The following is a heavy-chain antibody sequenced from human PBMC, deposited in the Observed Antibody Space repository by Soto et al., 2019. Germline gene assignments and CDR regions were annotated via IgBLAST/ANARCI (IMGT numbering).Heavy chain of an antibody. CDR2: IYTSGST. J-gene: IGHJ6*02. V-gene: IGHV4-4*07. Sequence: SETLSLTCTVSGGSIGSFYWRWIRQPAGKGLEWIGRIYTSGSTNYNPSLESRVTMSLDTSENQVSLKLSSVTAADTAVYYCAGDQGYYYYGMDIWRQGTTVTVTS. CDR3: AGDQGYYYYGMDI. CDR1: GGSIGSFY.